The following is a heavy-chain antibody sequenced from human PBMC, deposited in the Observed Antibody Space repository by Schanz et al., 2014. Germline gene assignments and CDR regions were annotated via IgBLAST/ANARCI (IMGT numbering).Heavy chain of an antibody. Sequence: QVHLVQSGAEVHKPGASLKISCKASGYTLSAYSLHWVRQAPGQGLEWMGWINGYNGHTLYAQKFQGRVTMTTDTSTSTSYMELTSLRFDDTAVYYCARDFSAYVGNYFDYWGQGTLVTVSS. D-gene: IGHD5-12*01. V-gene: IGHV1-18*01. CDR1: GYTLSAYS. CDR3: ARDFSAYVGNYFDY. J-gene: IGHJ4*02. CDR2: INGYNGHT.